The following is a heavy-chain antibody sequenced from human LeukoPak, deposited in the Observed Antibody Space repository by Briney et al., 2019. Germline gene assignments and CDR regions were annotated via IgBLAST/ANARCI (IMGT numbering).Heavy chain of an antibody. CDR3: AKASGDIVATIWGSGGYYYYMDV. CDR1: GFTFSSYA. Sequence: GGSLRLSCAASGFTFSSYAMSWVRQAPGKGLEWVSAISGSGGSTYYADSVKGRFTISRDNSKNTLYLQMNSLRAEDTAVYYCAKASGDIVATIWGSGGYYYYMDVWGKGTTVTVSS. CDR2: ISGSGGST. V-gene: IGHV3-23*01. J-gene: IGHJ6*03. D-gene: IGHD5-12*01.